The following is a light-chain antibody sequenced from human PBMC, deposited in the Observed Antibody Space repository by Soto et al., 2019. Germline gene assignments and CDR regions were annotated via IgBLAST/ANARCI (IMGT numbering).Light chain of an antibody. J-gene: IGKJ1*01. Sequence: VISQSALSLPVALGQPASISCSSSQGVLYTDGNTYLHWFHQRPGQSPRXXIYRVSNRDSGVPDRFSGSGSGTDFTLEISRVQAEEVAVYYCMQGSYWPWTFGQGTKVDIK. CDR1: QGVLYTDGNTY. CDR2: RVS. V-gene: IGKV2-30*01. CDR3: MQGSYWPWT.